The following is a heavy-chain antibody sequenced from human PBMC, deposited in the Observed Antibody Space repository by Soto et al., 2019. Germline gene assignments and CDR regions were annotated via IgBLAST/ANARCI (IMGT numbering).Heavy chain of an antibody. CDR1: GFTFSIYA. D-gene: IGHD4-17*01. Sequence: PGGSLRLSCAASGFTFSIYAMSWVRQAPGKGLEWVSAISGSGGSTYYADSVKGRFTISRDNSKNTLYLQMNSLRAEDTAVYYCANDYGDYLSEFALCWGQGTLVTVSS. CDR3: ANDYGDYLSEFALC. J-gene: IGHJ4*02. CDR2: ISGSGGST. V-gene: IGHV3-23*01.